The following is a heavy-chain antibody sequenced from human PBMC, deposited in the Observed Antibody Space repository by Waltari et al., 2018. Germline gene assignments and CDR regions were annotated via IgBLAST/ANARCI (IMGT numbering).Heavy chain of an antibody. J-gene: IGHJ6*02. CDR2: VSGNSGEI. D-gene: IGHD6-25*01. CDR1: GFRFEDCA. CDR3: ASAALSYYTMDV. V-gene: IGHV3-9*01. Sequence: EVRLEEIGGGLVKPGGSLRLSCAASGFRFEDCAMHWVRQGPGKGLGGGAGVSGNSGEIYDADAVKGRFITSRDNPKKFLHLEMNKLRLEDTAHYYCASAALSYYTMDVWGRGTTVSVSS.